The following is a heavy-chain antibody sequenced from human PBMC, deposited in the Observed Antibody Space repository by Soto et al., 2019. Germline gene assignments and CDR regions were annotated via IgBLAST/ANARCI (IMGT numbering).Heavy chain of an antibody. CDR1: GFTFSSYG. CDR3: ARRSRSGYDWVGYNWFDP. J-gene: IGHJ5*02. D-gene: IGHD5-12*01. V-gene: IGHV3-33*01. CDR2: IWYDGSIK. Sequence: GGSLRLSCAASGFTFSSYGMHWVRQAPGKGLEWVAVIWYDGSIKYYADSVKGRFTISRDNSKNTLYLQMNSLRAEDTAVYYCARRSRSGYDWVGYNWFDPWGQGTLVTVSS.